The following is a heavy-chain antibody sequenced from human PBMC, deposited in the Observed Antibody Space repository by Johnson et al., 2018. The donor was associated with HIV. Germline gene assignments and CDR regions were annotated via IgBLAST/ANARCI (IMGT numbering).Heavy chain of an antibody. D-gene: IGHD6-19*01. Sequence: VQLVESGGVVVQPGGSLRLSCAASGFTFDDYAMHWVRQAPGKGLEWVSLISWDGGSTYYADSVKGRFTISRDNSKNSLYLQMNSLIPEDTAVYYCARVRRSGWYDNDAFDIWGQGTMVTVSS. CDR1: GFTFDDYA. J-gene: IGHJ3*02. CDR3: ARVRRSGWYDNDAFDI. CDR2: ISWDGGST. V-gene: IGHV3-43D*03.